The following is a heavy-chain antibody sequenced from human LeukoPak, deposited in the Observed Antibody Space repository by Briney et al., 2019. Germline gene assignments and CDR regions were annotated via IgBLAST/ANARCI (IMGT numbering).Heavy chain of an antibody. CDR3: AMVTARLGWFDP. CDR2: IYYSGST. CDR1: GGSIGSSNYY. J-gene: IGHJ5*02. D-gene: IGHD2-21*02. Sequence: SETLSLTCTVSGGSIGSSNYYWAWIRQPPGKGLEWIGNIYYSGSTYYNPSLNSRITISVDTSKNQFSLRLSSVTAAGTAVYYCAMVTARLGWFDPWGQGTLVTVSS. V-gene: IGHV4-39*07.